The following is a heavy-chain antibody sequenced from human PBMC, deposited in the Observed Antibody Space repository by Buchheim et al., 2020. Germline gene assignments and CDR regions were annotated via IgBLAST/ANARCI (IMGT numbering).Heavy chain of an antibody. CDR1: GYTFTSYD. V-gene: IGHV1-8*01. CDR2: MNPNSGNT. Sequence: QVQLVQSGAEVKKPGASVKVSCKASGYTFTSYDINWVRQATGQGLEWMGWMNPNSGNTGYAQKFQGRVTMTRNTSISTAYMGLSSLRSEDTAGYYCAREGVYDFWSGYFRTNPYYYYCGMDVWGQGTT. CDR3: AREGVYDFWSGYFRTNPYYYYCGMDV. J-gene: IGHJ6*02. D-gene: IGHD3-3*01.